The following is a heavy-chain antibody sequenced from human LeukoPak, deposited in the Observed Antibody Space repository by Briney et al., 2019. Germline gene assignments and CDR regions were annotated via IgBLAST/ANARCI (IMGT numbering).Heavy chain of an antibody. V-gene: IGHV3-74*01. CDR2: IKSDGSTT. CDR3: ARVVDTHFDY. Sequence: GGSLSLSCAASGFTFSSYWMHWVRQAPGKGLVWVSRIKSDGSTTTYADSVKGRFTISRDNAKNTLYLQMNSLRAEDTAVYYCARVVDTHFDYWGQGTLVTVSS. D-gene: IGHD5-18*01. J-gene: IGHJ4*02. CDR1: GFTFSSYW.